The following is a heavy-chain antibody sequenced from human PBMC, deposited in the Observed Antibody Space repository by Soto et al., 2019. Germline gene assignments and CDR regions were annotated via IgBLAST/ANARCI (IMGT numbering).Heavy chain of an antibody. CDR2: IYYSGGT. Sequence: QLQLQESGPGLVKPSETLSLTCTVSGGSISSSSYYWGWIRQPPGKGLEWIGSIYYSGGTYYNPSLKSRVTISVDTSKNQFSLRLSSVTAADTAVYHCASPEGLRFFDWLCWGQGTLVTVSS. CDR3: ASPEGLRFFDWLC. CDR1: GGSISSSSYY. J-gene: IGHJ4*02. D-gene: IGHD3-9*01. V-gene: IGHV4-39*01.